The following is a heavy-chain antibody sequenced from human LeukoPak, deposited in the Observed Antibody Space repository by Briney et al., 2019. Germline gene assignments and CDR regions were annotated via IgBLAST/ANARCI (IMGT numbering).Heavy chain of an antibody. J-gene: IGHJ4*02. V-gene: IGHV1-18*01. Sequence: ASVKASCKASGYTFTSYGISWVRQAPGQGLEWMGWISAYNGNTNYAQKLQGRVTTTTDTSTSTAYMELRSLRSDDTAVYYCARVLSGGDIVVVVAAIDYWGQGTLVTVSS. CDR1: GYTFTSYG. CDR2: ISAYNGNT. D-gene: IGHD2-15*01. CDR3: ARVLSGGDIVVVVAAIDY.